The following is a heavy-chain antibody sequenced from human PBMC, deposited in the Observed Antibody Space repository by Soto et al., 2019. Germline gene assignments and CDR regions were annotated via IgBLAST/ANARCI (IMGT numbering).Heavy chain of an antibody. D-gene: IGHD4-17*01. Sequence: QVQLVESGGGVVQPGRSLRLSCAASGFTFSSYGMHWVRQAPGKGLEWVAVIWYDGSNKYYADSVKGRFTIPRDNSKKTLNRQMNGLRPEETAVYYCARERGGTRLRPDAFDIWGQGTMVTVSS. V-gene: IGHV3-33*01. CDR2: IWYDGSNK. CDR3: ARERGGTRLRPDAFDI. CDR1: GFTFSSYG. J-gene: IGHJ3*02.